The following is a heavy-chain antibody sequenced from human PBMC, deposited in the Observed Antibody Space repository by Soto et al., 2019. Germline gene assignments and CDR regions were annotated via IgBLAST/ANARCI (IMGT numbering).Heavy chain of an antibody. Sequence: EVQLLESGGGLVQPGGSPRLSCAASGFTFSSYAMSWVRQAPGKGLEWVSAISGSGGSTYYADSVKGRFTISRDNSKNTLYLQMNSLRAEDTAVYYCAKDQKISPRSLYVYWGQGTLVTVSS. D-gene: IGHD3-16*01. CDR1: GFTFSSYA. J-gene: IGHJ4*02. CDR2: ISGSGGST. V-gene: IGHV3-23*01. CDR3: AKDQKISPRSLYVY.